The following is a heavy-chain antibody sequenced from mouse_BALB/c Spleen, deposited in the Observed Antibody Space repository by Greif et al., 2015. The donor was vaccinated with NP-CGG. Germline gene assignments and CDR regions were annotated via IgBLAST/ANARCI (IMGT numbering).Heavy chain of an antibody. CDR3: ARSEGSYYFDL. CDR2: ISSGSSTI. Sequence: EVTLVESGGGLVQPGGSRKLSCAASGFTFSSFGMHWVRQAPEKGLEWVAYISSGSSTIYYADTVKGRFTISRGNPKNTLFLQMTSLRSEDTAMYDCARSEGSYYFDLWGQGTTLTVSS. D-gene: IGHD3-3*01. V-gene: IGHV5-17*02. CDR1: GFTFSSFG. J-gene: IGHJ2*01.